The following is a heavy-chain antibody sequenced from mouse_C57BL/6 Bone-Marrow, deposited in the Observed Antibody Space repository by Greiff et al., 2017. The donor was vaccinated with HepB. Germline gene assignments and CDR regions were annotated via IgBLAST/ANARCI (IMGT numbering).Heavy chain of an antibody. CDR2: IHPNSGST. J-gene: IGHJ3*01. CDR3: ARDYYGNYGWFAY. V-gene: IGHV1-64*01. Sequence: QVQLQQPGAELVKPGASVKLSCKASGYTFTSYWMHWVKQRPGQGLEWIGMIHPNSGSTNYNEKFKSKATLTVDTSSSTAYMQLSSLTSEDSAVYYCARDYYGNYGWFAYWGQGTLVTVSA. D-gene: IGHD2-1*01. CDR1: GYTFTSYW.